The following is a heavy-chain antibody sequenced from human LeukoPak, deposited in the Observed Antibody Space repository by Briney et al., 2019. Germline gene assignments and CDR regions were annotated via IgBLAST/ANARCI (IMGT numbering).Heavy chain of an antibody. CDR1: GYTFTSYD. D-gene: IGHD2-2*01. V-gene: IGHV1-8*03. Sequence: ASVKVSCKASGYTFTSYDINWVRQATGQGLEWMGWMNPNSGNTGYAQKFQGRVTITRNTSISTAYMELSSLRSEDTAVYYCARDLTVVPAALDYWGQGTLVTVSS. CDR3: ARDLTVVPAALDY. CDR2: MNPNSGNT. J-gene: IGHJ4*02.